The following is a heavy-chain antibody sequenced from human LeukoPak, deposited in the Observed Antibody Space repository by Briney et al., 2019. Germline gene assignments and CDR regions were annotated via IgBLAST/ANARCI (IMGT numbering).Heavy chain of an antibody. J-gene: IGHJ6*03. CDR1: GFTFSSYA. D-gene: IGHD4-11*01. CDR3: AREGAVTPHYYYYYYMDV. CDR2: IYYSGNT. Sequence: PGGSLRLSCAASGFTFSSYAMSWVRQAPGKGLEWIGSIYYSGNTYYNPSLKSRVTISVDTSKNQFSLKLSSVTAADTAVYYCAREGAVTPHYYYYYYMDVWGKGTTVTVSS. V-gene: IGHV4-39*07.